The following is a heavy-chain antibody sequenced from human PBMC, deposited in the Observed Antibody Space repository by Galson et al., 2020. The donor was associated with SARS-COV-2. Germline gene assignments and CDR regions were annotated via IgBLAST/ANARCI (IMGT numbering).Heavy chain of an antibody. J-gene: IGHJ6*02. V-gene: IGHV1-69*13. CDR1: GTTFSSYT. D-gene: IGHD6-6*01. CDR2: IIPIFGPA. CDR3: ARGGWSIAARPCPKDYYYYGMDV. Sequence: SVKISCKASGTTFSSYTISWVRQAPGQGPDWMGGIIPIFGPANYAQKFQGRVTITAAESTSTAYMELSSLRSEDTAVYYCARGGWSIAARPCPKDYYYYGMDVWGQGTTVTVSS.